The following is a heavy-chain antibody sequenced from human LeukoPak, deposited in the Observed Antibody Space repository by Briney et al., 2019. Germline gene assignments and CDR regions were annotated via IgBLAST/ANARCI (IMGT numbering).Heavy chain of an antibody. CDR3: AKVPRWELLTYFDY. D-gene: IGHD1-26*01. CDR2: ISYDGSNK. Sequence: PGGSLRLSCAASGFTFSSYAMHWVRQAPGKGLEWVAVISYDGSNKYYADSVKGRFTISRDNSKNTLYLQMNSLRAEDTAVYYCAKVPRWELLTYFDYWGQGTLVTVSS. J-gene: IGHJ4*02. CDR1: GFTFSSYA. V-gene: IGHV3-30-3*01.